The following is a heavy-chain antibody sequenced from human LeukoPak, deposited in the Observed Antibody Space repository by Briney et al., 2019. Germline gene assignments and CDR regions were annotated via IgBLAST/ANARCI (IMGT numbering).Heavy chain of an antibody. V-gene: IGHV4-31*03. J-gene: IGHJ5*02. Sequence: SQTLSLTCTVSGGSISSGGYYWSWIRQHPGKGLEWIGYIYYSGSTYYNPFLKSRVTISVDTSKNQFSLKLSSVTAADTAVYYCARGQQLVVFDPWGQGTLVTVSS. CDR3: ARGQQLVVFDP. CDR2: IYYSGST. D-gene: IGHD6-13*01. CDR1: GGSISSGGYY.